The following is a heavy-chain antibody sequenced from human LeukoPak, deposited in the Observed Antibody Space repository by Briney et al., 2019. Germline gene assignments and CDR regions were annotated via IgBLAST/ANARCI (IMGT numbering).Heavy chain of an antibody. D-gene: IGHD1-1*01. J-gene: IGHJ6*03. V-gene: IGHV5-51*01. CDR3: ARLSLGGTGTTHYMDV. CDR2: IYPGDSDT. Sequence: GESLKISCKGSGYSFTSYWIGWVRQMPGKGLEWMGIIYPGDSDTSYSPSFQGQVTISADKSISTAYLQWSSLKASDTAMYYRARLSLGGTGTTHYMDVWGKGTTVTVSS. CDR1: GYSFTSYW.